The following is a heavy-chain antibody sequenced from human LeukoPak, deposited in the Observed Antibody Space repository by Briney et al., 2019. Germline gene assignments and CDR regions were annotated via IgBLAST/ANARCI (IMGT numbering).Heavy chain of an antibody. J-gene: IGHJ4*02. CDR2: IGGRDGST. CDR1: GFTFSSYA. D-gene: IGHD3-10*01. CDR3: AKGHYYGSGSLDY. V-gene: IGHV3-23*01. Sequence: GGSLRLSCAASGFTFSSYAMSWVRQAPGKGLEWVSAIGGRDGSTYYADSVKGRFTISRDNSKNTLYVQMNSLRAEDTAVYYCAKGHYYGSGSLDYWGQGTLVTVSS.